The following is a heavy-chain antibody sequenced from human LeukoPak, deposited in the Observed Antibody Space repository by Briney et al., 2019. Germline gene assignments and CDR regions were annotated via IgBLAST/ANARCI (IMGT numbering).Heavy chain of an antibody. CDR2: ISDSGANT. V-gene: IGHV3-23*01. CDR1: GFTFSTYA. Sequence: QAGGSLRLSCAASGFTFSTYAMSWVRQAPGKGLEWVSTISDSGANTYYADSVRGRFTISRDNSKNTLYLQMNSLRAEDTAVYYCARGSESFFIGGGTFDYWGQGTLVTVSS. J-gene: IGHJ4*02. CDR3: ARGSESFFIGGGTFDY. D-gene: IGHD3-10*01.